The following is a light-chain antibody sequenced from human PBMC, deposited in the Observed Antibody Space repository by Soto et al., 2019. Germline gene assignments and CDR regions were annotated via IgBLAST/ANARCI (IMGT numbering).Light chain of an antibody. Sequence: DSVTIACRASSSISTWLAWYQQKPGTAPRVLIYHASNWPSGVPSRFSGSGSGTEFTLTISSLQPDDFATYYCQQYNSYSVTFGQGTKVDIK. V-gene: IGKV1-5*01. CDR2: HAS. CDR1: SSISTW. CDR3: QQYNSYSVT. J-gene: IGKJ1*01.